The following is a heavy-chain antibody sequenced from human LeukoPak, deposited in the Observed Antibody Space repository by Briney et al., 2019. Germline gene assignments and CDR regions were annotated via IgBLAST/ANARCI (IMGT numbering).Heavy chain of an antibody. CDR3: AREADTAMVTWAFDI. D-gene: IGHD5-18*01. J-gene: IGHJ3*02. CDR1: GFTFSSYG. Sequence: GGSLRLSCAAFGFTFSSYGMHWVRQAPGKGLEWVAVIWYDGSNKYYADSVKGRFTISRDNSKNTLYLQMNSLGAEDTAVYYCAREADTAMVTWAFDIWGQGTMVTVSS. CDR2: IWYDGSNK. V-gene: IGHV3-33*01.